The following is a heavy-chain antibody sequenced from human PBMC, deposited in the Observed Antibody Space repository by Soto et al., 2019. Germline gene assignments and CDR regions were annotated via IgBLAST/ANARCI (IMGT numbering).Heavy chain of an antibody. Sequence: EVQLVESGGGLVQPGGSLRLSCEASGFSFSSYWMNWVRQAPGKGLEWVAIIKKDGSVKYYVDSVKGRFTISRDNAKNSLYLQMNGPRAEDTAVYYCAGGSGWLIDYWARGTLVTVSS. CDR3: AGGSGWLIDY. J-gene: IGHJ4*02. D-gene: IGHD6-19*01. V-gene: IGHV3-7*03. CDR1: GFSFSSYW. CDR2: IKKDGSVK.